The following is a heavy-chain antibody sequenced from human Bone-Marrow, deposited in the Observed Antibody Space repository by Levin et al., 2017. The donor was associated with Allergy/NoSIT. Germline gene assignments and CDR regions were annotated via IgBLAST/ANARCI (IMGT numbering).Heavy chain of an antibody. J-gene: IGHJ3*02. Sequence: KESGPTLVKPTQTLTLTCTFSGLSLTSSELGVGWIRQPPGKALEWLAIIYWDDIKRYSPSLKARLTITKDSSKNQVVLTMTNVAPVDTATYYCAHGQMTSETSDGRAFDIWGQGTLVTVSS. D-gene: IGHD4-17*01. CDR2: IYWDDIK. V-gene: IGHV2-5*02. CDR1: GLSLTSSELG. CDR3: AHGQMTSETSDGRAFDI.